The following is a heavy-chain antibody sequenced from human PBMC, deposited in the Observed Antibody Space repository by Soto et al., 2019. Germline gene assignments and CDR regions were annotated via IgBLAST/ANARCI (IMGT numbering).Heavy chain of an antibody. D-gene: IGHD6-6*01. CDR2: ISDSGGGT. Sequence: GGSLRLSCAASGFTFNRYGMSWVRQAPGKGLEWVSSISDSGGGTYYADSVKGRFTISRDNSKNTLYLQVNSLRAEDTAVYYCAKRVEYSSSTHYFDSWGQGTLVTVSS. CDR3: AKRVEYSSSTHYFDS. CDR1: GFTFNRYG. J-gene: IGHJ4*02. V-gene: IGHV3-23*01.